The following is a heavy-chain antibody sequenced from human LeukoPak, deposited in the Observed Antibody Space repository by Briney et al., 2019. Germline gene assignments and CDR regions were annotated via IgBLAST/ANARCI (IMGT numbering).Heavy chain of an antibody. CDR1: GFTFSDYY. CDR2: ISNSGSTI. D-gene: IGHD6-13*01. Sequence: GGSPRLSCAASGFTFSDYYMSWIRQAPGKGLEWVSYISNSGSTIYYADSVKGRFTISRDNAKNSLYLQMNSLRAEDTAVYYCARGIAAAGTEYFQHWGQGTLVTVSS. J-gene: IGHJ1*01. CDR3: ARGIAAAGTEYFQH. V-gene: IGHV3-11*01.